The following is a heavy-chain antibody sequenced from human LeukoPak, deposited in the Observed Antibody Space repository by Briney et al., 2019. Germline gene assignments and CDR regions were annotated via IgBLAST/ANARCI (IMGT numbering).Heavy chain of an antibody. CDR3: AREGGFYRPLDY. J-gene: IGHJ4*02. V-gene: IGHV4-4*02. CDR2: VHLDGRT. Sequence: PLETLSLPREVSGGSVTTTNWWTWVRQPPGKGLAWIGEVHLDGRTSYNPSLKSRLIMSVDLSENHISPKLTAVTAADTAVYYCAREGGFYRPLDYSGQGTLVTVSS. CDR1: GGSVTTTNW. D-gene: IGHD3-3*01.